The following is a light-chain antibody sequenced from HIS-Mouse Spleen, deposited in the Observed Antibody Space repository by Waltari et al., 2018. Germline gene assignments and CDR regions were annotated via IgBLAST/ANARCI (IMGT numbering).Light chain of an antibody. CDR2: YAS. J-gene: IGKJ1*01. CDR1: QTIGSR. CDR3: HQSSSLPWT. V-gene: IGKV6-21*01. Sequence: EIVLTQSSVFQSGIPKEKVTITCQASQTIGSRLHWYQQKPDQSPKLLIKYASQSFSGVPSRFSGSGSGTDFTLTINSLEAEDAATYYCHQSSSLPWTFGQGTKVEIK.